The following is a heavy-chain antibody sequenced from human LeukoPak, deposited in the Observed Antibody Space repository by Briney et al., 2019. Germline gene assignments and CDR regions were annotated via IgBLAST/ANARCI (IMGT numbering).Heavy chain of an antibody. V-gene: IGHV3-53*01. CDR2: IYVGGST. CDR1: GFTISSHY. D-gene: IGHD1-26*01. Sequence: GGSLRLSCVASGFTISSHYMSWVRQAPGKWLEWGSVIYVGGSTYYADSVKGRFTVSRDISKNTVYLQMNGLGAEDTAMYYCARRFYSGTYKGAFDLWGQGTMVTVSS. CDR3: ARRFYSGTYKGAFDL. J-gene: IGHJ3*01.